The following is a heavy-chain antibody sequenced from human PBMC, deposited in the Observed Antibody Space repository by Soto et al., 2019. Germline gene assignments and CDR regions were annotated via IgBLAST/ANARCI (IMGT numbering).Heavy chain of an antibody. Sequence: ASVKVSCKASGYTFTSYGISWVRQAPVQGLEWMGWISAYNGKTNYAQKLQGRVPRTTDTAASTAFMGVRSLRSDDTDVYYCARVAHCSGGSCYPPGYYGMDVWCQGTTVTVSS. J-gene: IGHJ6*02. CDR3: ARVAHCSGGSCYPPGYYGMDV. CDR2: ISAYNGKT. D-gene: IGHD2-15*01. CDR1: GYTFTSYG. V-gene: IGHV1-18*01.